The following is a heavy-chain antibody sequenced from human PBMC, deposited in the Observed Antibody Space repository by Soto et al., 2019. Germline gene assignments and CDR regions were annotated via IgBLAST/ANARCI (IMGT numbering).Heavy chain of an antibody. Sequence: SETRSLTCTVSGGSISGHYWGWIRQPPGKAPEWIGQIFYSGGTNYNPSLEGRVTMSVDTSKNQFSLRLSSMTAADTAVYYCARAGGNFDPWGQGTLVTVSS. CDR3: ARAGGNFDP. J-gene: IGHJ5*02. CDR2: IFYSGGT. V-gene: IGHV4-59*11. CDR1: GGSISGHY.